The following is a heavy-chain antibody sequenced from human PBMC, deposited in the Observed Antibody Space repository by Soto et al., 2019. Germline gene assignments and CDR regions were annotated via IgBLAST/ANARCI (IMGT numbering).Heavy chain of an antibody. CDR3: ERNSKRGTRFDY. J-gene: IGHJ4*02. D-gene: IGHD4-4*01. Sequence: PSETLSLTCTVSGGSISSYYWSWIRQPPGKGLEWIGYIYYSGSTNYNPSLKSRVTISVDTSKNQFSLKLSSVTAADTAVYYCERNSKRGTRFDYWGQGSLVTVS. CDR1: GGSISSYY. V-gene: IGHV4-59*01. CDR2: IYYSGST.